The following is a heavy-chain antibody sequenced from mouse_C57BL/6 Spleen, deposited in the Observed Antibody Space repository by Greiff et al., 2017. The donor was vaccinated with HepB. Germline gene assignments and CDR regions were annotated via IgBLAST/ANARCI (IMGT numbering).Heavy chain of an antibody. J-gene: IGHJ3*01. CDR3: ARKGDYYGSSSAWFAD. Sequence: QVQLQQSGAELVRPGTSVKVSCKASGYAFTNYLIEWVKQRPGQGLEWIGVINPGSGGTNYNEKFKGKATLTADKSSSTAYMQLSSLTSEDSAVYFCARKGDYYGSSSAWFADWGQGTLVTVSA. V-gene: IGHV1-54*01. CDR1: GYAFTNYL. D-gene: IGHD1-1*01. CDR2: INPGSGGT.